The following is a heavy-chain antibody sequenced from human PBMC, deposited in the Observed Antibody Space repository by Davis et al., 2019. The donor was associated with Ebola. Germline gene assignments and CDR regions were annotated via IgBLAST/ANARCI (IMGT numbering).Heavy chain of an antibody. J-gene: IGHJ4*02. CDR3: ARAPSIAARRGGLYYFDY. Sequence: ASVKVSCKASGYTFTSYYMHWVRQAPGQGLEWMGIINPSGGSTSYAQKFQGRVTMTRNTSISTAYMELSSLRSEDTAVYYCARAPSIAARRGGLYYFDYWGQGTLVTVSS. V-gene: IGHV1-46*01. CDR1: GYTFTSYY. D-gene: IGHD6-6*01. CDR2: INPSGGST.